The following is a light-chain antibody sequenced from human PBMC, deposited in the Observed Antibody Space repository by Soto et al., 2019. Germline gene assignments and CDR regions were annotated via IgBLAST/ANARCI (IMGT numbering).Light chain of an antibody. V-gene: IGKV3-20*01. Sequence: ESVLTQSPGTLSLSPGERATLSCRASQSVGSGYFAWYQQKRGQPSRLLIYNTSNKATGIPDRFSGSASGTDFTLTISRLEPEDFAVYFCQHCDSSRLTFGGGTKVEIK. CDR3: QHCDSSRLT. J-gene: IGKJ4*01. CDR2: NTS. CDR1: QSVGSGY.